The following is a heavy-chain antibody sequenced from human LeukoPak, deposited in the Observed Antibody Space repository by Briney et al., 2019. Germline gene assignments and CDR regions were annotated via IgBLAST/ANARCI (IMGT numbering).Heavy chain of an antibody. CDR2: IYYSGST. Sequence: SETLSLTCTVSGGSISSYYWNWIRQPPGKGLEWIGCIYYSGSTDYNPSLKSRVTMSIDTSKNQFSLKLTSVTAADTAVYYCGRDGGRTSSDAIEIWGQGTMVIVSS. J-gene: IGHJ3*02. V-gene: IGHV4-59*12. CDR3: GRDGGRTSSDAIEI. D-gene: IGHD2-2*01. CDR1: GGSISSYY.